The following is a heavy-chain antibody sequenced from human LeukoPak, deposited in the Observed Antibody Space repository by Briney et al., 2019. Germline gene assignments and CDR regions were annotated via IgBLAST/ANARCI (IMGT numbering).Heavy chain of an antibody. Sequence: GGSLRLSCAASGFTFSSYAMSWVRQAPGKGLEWVSAISGSGGSTYYADSVRGRFTISRDNSKNTLYFQMNSLRADDTAVYYCARGIDYVDYWGQGTLVTVSS. J-gene: IGHJ4*02. CDR1: GFTFSSYA. V-gene: IGHV3-23*01. CDR3: ARGIDYVDY. D-gene: IGHD2-21*01. CDR2: ISGSGGST.